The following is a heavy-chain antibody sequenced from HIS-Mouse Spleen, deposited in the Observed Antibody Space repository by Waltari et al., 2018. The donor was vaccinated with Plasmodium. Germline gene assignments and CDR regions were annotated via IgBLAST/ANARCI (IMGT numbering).Heavy chain of an antibody. CDR1: GLPVVTNS. CDR2: IYSGGST. D-gene: IGHD6-6*01. Sequence: EVQLVESGGGLIQPGGSLRRSCAALGLPVVTNSMRGVRQAPGKGLEWVSVIYSGGSTYYADSVKGRFTISRDNSKNTLYLQMNSLRAEDTAVYYCARAPRYYGMDVWGQGTTVTVSS. CDR3: ARAPRYYGMDV. V-gene: IGHV3-53*01. J-gene: IGHJ6*02.